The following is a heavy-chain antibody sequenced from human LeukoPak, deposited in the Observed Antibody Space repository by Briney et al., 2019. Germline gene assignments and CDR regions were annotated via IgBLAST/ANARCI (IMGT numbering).Heavy chain of an antibody. CDR3: AKGATALYYFDY. CDR1: GLTFSSYW. Sequence: GGSLRLSCAASGLTFSSYWMSWVRQAPGKGLEWVANIKQDGSEKYYVDSVKGRFTISRDNAKNSLYLQMNSLRAEDTAVYYCAKGATALYYFDYWGQGTLVTVSS. CDR2: IKQDGSEK. V-gene: IGHV3-7*01. J-gene: IGHJ4*02. D-gene: IGHD1-26*01.